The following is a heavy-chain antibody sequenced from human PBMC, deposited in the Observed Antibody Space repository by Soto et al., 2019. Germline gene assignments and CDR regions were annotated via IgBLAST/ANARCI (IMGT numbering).Heavy chain of an antibody. CDR3: ARGLSGSDSGRDHY. CDR2: TRNKAYSYTT. D-gene: IGHD1-26*01. Sequence: EVQLAESGGGLVQPGGSLRLSCAASGFTVSDHYMEWVRQAPGKGLEWVGRTRNKAYSYTTEYAGSVKGRFSISRDDSKNSLHLQMNSLKTEDTAVYYSARGLSGSDSGRDHYWGQGTLVTVSS. CDR1: GFTVSDHY. J-gene: IGHJ4*02. V-gene: IGHV3-72*01.